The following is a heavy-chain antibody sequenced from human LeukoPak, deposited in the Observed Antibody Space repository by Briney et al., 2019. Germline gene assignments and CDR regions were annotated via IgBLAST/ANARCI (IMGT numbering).Heavy chain of an antibody. V-gene: IGHV3-74*01. D-gene: IGHD3-3*01. CDR3: AKCLSSSRTGVGS. CDR2: TNTGGSST. CDR1: GFTFSSYW. Sequence: GGSLRLSCAASGFTFSSYWMHWVRQAPGKGLVWVSRTNTGGSSTDYADSVKGRFTISRDNSKSTLYLQMNSLRAEDTAVYYCAKCLSSSRTGVGSWGQGTLVTVSS. J-gene: IGHJ5*02.